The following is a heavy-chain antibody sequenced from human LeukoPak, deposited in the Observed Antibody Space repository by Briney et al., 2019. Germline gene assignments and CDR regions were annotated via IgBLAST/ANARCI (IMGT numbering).Heavy chain of an antibody. CDR3: VKDSNYDFWSGYYKGFDN. V-gene: IGHV3-20*04. CDR1: GFTFDDYG. D-gene: IGHD3-3*01. J-gene: IGHJ4*02. Sequence: GSLRLSCAASGFTSGFTFDDYGMNWVRQVPGKGLEWVSGISRDGGRTGYADSVQGRLTISRDNSRNSLHLQMNSLRVEDTAFYYCVKDSNYDFWSGYYKGFDNWGQGTLVTVSS. CDR2: ISRDGGRT.